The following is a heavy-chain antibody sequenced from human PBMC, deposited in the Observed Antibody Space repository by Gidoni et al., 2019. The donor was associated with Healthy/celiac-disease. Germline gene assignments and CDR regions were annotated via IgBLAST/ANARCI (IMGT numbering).Heavy chain of an antibody. CDR3: TRDRLLWFREGYYFDY. CDR2: IRSKAYGGTT. Sequence: EVQLVESGGGLVQPGRSLRLSCTASGFTFGDYAMSWFRQAPGKGLEWVGFIRSKAYGGTTEYAASVKGRFTISRDDSKSIAYLQMNSLKTEDTAVYYCTRDRLLWFREGYYFDYWGQGTLVTVSS. D-gene: IGHD3-10*01. CDR1: GFTFGDYA. J-gene: IGHJ4*02. V-gene: IGHV3-49*03.